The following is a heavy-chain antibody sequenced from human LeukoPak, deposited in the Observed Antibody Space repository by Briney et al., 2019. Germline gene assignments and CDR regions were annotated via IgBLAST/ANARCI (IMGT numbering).Heavy chain of an antibody. J-gene: IGHJ3*02. CDR3: ARAKDNYRGNDAFDI. CDR2: IYTSEST. CDR1: GGYISPYY. D-gene: IGHD4/OR15-4a*01. Sequence: SETLSLTCTVSGGYISPYYWSWIRQPAGKGLEWVGRIYTSESTNYNPSLKSRVTMSVDPSKNQFSLKLSPVTAADTAVYYCARAKDNYRGNDAFDIWGQGTMVTVSS. V-gene: IGHV4-4*07.